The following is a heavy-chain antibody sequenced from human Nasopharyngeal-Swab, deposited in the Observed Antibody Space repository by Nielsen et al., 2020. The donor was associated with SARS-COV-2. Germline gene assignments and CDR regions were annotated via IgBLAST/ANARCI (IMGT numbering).Heavy chain of an antibody. D-gene: IGHD2-15*01. Sequence: ASVKVSCKAPGYTFTGYYMHWVRQAPGQGLEWMGRINPNSGGTNYAQKFQGRVTMTRDTSISTAYMELSRLRSDDTAVYYCARDLGYIRYCSGGSCYQDYWGQGTLVTVSS. CDR3: ARDLGYIRYCSGGSCYQDY. CDR2: INPNSGGT. J-gene: IGHJ4*02. CDR1: GYTFTGYY. V-gene: IGHV1-2*06.